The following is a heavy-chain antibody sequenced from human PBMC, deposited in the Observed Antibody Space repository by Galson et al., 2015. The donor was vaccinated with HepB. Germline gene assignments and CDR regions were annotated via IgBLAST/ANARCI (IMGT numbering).Heavy chain of an antibody. D-gene: IGHD6-19*01. J-gene: IGHJ4*02. CDR3: ARDRDSSGWSQFDY. V-gene: IGHV3-21*01. CDR1: GFTFSSYS. Sequence: SLRLSCAASGFTFSSYSMNWVRQAPGKGLEWVSSISSSSSYIYYAESVKGRFTISRDNAKNSLYLQMNSLRAEDTAVYYCARDRDSSGWSQFDYWGQGTLVTVSS. CDR2: ISSSSSYI.